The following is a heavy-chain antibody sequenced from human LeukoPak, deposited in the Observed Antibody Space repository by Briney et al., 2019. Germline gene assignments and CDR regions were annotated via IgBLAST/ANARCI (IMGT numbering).Heavy chain of an antibody. CDR2: ISWNSGSI. CDR1: GFTFDDYA. D-gene: IGHD3-10*01. Sequence: GGSLRLSCAASGFTFDDYAMHWVRQAPGKGLEWVSGISWNSGSIGYADSVKGRFTISRDNAKNMLYLQMNSLRAEDTAVYYCAKDLHYGSADYWGQGTLVTVSS. J-gene: IGHJ4*02. CDR3: AKDLHYGSADY. V-gene: IGHV3-9*01.